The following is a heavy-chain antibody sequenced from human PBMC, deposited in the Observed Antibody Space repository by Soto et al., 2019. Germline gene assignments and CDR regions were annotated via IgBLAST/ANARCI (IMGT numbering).Heavy chain of an antibody. CDR1: GYTFTSYG. V-gene: IGHV1-18*01. D-gene: IGHD2-2*01. Sequence: ASVKVSCKASGYTFTSYGISWVRQAPGQGLEWMGWISAYNGNTNYAQKLQGRVTMTTDTSTSTAYMELRSLRSDDTAVYYCARDYCSSTSCYGDDAFDIWGQGTMVTVS. J-gene: IGHJ3*02. CDR2: ISAYNGNT. CDR3: ARDYCSSTSCYGDDAFDI.